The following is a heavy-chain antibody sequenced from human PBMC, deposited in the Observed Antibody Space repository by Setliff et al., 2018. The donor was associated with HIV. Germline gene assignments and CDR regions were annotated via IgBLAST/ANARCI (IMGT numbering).Heavy chain of an antibody. CDR1: GGSISSSSNY. CDR3: ARHDFWSGYHNWFDP. CDR2: IYYSGST. Sequence: SETLSLTCTVSGGSISSSSNYWGWIRQPPGKGLEWIGNIYYSGSTYYNPSLKSRVTISVDMSRNQFSLRLTSVTAADTAMYYCARHDFWSGYHNWFDPWGQGTLVTVSS. D-gene: IGHD3-3*01. J-gene: IGHJ5*02. V-gene: IGHV4-39*01.